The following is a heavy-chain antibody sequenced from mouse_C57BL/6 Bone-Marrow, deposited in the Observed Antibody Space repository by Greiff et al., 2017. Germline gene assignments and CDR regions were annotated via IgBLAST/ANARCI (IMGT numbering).Heavy chain of an antibody. Sequence: VQLQQPGAELVMPGASVKLSCKASGYTFTSYWMHWVKQRPGQGLEWIGEIDPSDSYTNYNQKFKGKSTLTVDKSSSTAYMQLSSLTSEDSAVYYCARAIYYYCSRSYWYFDFWGTGTTVTVSS. CDR3: ARAIYYYCSRSYWYFDF. V-gene: IGHV1-69*01. D-gene: IGHD1-1*01. CDR1: GYTFTSYW. CDR2: IDPSDSYT. J-gene: IGHJ1*03.